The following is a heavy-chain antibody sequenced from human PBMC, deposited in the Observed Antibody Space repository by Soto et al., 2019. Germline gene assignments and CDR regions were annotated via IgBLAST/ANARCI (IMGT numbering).Heavy chain of an antibody. V-gene: IGHV4-39*01. CDR3: ALSLWFGNAPTGCDP. Sequence: QLQLQESGPGLVKPSETLSLTCNVSGGSISSSSYYWGWIRQPPGKGLEWIASIYYRGHTYYNPSLRSRVNISVAPSKNQFSLKLGSVTAADTAVYYCALSLWFGNAPTGCDPWGQGTLVTVSS. J-gene: IGHJ5*02. CDR1: GGSISSSSYY. CDR2: IYYRGHT. D-gene: IGHD3-10*01.